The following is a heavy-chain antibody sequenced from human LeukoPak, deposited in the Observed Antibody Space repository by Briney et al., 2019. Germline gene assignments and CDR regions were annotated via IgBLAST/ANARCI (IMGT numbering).Heavy chain of an antibody. CDR1: GYTLTELS. D-gene: IGHD3-3*01. CDR2: FDPEDGET. Sequence: ASVKVSCKVSGYTLTELSMHWVRQAPGKGLEWMGGFDPEDGETIYAQKFQGRVTITADESTSTAYMELSSLRSEDTAVYYCARDLTYYDFWTTRWFDPWGQGTLVTVSS. J-gene: IGHJ5*02. V-gene: IGHV1-24*01. CDR3: ARDLTYYDFWTTRWFDP.